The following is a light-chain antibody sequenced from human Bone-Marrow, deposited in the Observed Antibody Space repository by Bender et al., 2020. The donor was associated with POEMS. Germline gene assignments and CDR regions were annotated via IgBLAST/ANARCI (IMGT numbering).Light chain of an antibody. V-gene: IGLV1-40*01. CDR2: GNN. J-gene: IGLJ3*02. CDR1: D. Sequence: DVHWYQQFPGTAPKLLIWGNNNRPSGVPDRFSASKSGTSASLAITGLQAEDEADYYCQSYDSTLQWVFGGGTDLTVL. CDR3: QSYDSTLQWV.